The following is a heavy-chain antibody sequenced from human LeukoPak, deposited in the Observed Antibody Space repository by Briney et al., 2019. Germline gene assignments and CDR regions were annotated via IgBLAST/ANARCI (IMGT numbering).Heavy chain of an antibody. V-gene: IGHV4-59*08. J-gene: IGHJ3*02. CDR2: IYYSGST. Sequence: PSETLSLTCAVYGGSFSGYYWSWIRQPPGKGLEWIGYIYYSGSTNYNPSLKSRVTISVDTSKNQFSLKLSSVTAADTAVYYCARALMGGWLPDAFDIWGQGTMVTVSS. CDR3: ARALMGGWLPDAFDI. D-gene: IGHD6-19*01. CDR1: GGSFSGYY.